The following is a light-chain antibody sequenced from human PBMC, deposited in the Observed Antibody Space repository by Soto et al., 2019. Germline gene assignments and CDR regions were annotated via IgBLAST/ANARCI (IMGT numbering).Light chain of an antibody. V-gene: IGKV1-5*03. CDR1: QSIDSW. CDR2: KAS. Sequence: DIPMTQSPSTLSASVGDRVTITCRASQSIDSWLAWYQQKPGKAPKLLIYKASTLKSGVPSRFSGSGSGTEFTLSINSLQPDDFATYSCQQYNTDSRIFGQGTRVEVK. CDR3: QQYNTDSRI. J-gene: IGKJ1*01.